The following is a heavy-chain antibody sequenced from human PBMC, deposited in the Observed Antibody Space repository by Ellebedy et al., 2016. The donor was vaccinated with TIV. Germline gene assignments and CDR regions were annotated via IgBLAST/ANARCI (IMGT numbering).Heavy chain of an antibody. CDR2: INTGNGNT. V-gene: IGHV1-3*04. D-gene: IGHD4-17*01. J-gene: IGHJ4*02. CDR3: ARADYGDYGDY. Sequence: ASVKVSCKASGYTFTSYAMHWVRLAPGQRLEWMGWINTGNGNTKYSQKFQGRVTFTRDTSASTAYMELSSLRSEDTSVYYCARADYGDYGDYWGQGTQVTVSS. CDR1: GYTFTSYA.